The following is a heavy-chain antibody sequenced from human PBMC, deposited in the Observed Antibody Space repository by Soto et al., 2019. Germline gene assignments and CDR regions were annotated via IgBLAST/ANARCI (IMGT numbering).Heavy chain of an antibody. J-gene: IGHJ4*02. CDR1: GFTFNRHA. Sequence: GGSLRLSCAASGFTFNRHAMTWVRQAPGKGLEWVSGLSDSGGSIYYADSVKGRFTISRDNSMNTLYLQMNTLRAEDTAVYYCAKVSSAWYAGFFDLWGQGTLVTVSS. D-gene: IGHD2-8*01. CDR3: AKVSSAWYAGFFDL. CDR2: LSDSGGSI. V-gene: IGHV3-23*01.